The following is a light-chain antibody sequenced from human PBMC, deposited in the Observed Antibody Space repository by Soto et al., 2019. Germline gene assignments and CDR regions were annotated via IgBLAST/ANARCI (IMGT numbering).Light chain of an antibody. J-gene: IGKJ2*01. Sequence: EIVLTQSPATLSLSPGERATLSCRASQSISSYLAWYQQKPGQAPRLLIYDASNRATGIPARFSGSGSGTDFTLTISSLEPEDLAVYYCQQRSNWPATCGQGTKLEIK. CDR3: QQRSNWPAT. CDR2: DAS. V-gene: IGKV3-11*01. CDR1: QSISSY.